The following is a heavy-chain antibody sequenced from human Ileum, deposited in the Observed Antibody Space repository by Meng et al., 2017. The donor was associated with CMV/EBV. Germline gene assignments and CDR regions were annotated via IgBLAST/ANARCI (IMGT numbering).Heavy chain of an antibody. J-gene: IGHJ4*02. D-gene: IGHD3-10*01. CDR3: AREGPLWRIDS. V-gene: IGHV3-74*01. CDR2: INSDGSNT. Sequence: LSCSASGFTCSTYWMHWVRQAPGKGLVWVSLINSDGSNTNYADSVRGRFTISRDNAKNTLFLQMKSLRVEDTAVYYCAREGPLWRIDSWGQGTLVTVSS. CDR1: GFTCSTYW.